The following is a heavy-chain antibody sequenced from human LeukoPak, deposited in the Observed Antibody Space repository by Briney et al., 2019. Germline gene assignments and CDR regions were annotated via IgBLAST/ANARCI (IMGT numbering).Heavy chain of an antibody. CDR2: IYTSGST. CDR3: ARDEVTMVRGLISYYYYMDV. J-gene: IGHJ6*03. D-gene: IGHD3-10*01. Sequence: SETLSLTCTVSGASISSYYWNWIRQTAGKGLEWIGCIYTSGSTNYNPSLKSRATISLDKSKNQFSLKLNSVTAADTAVYYCARDEVTMVRGLISYYYYMDVWGKGTTVTVSS. CDR1: GASISSYY. V-gene: IGHV4-4*07.